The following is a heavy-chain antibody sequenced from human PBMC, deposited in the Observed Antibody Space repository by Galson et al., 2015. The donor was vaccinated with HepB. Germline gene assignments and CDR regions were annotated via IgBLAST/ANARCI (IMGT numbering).Heavy chain of an antibody. D-gene: IGHD6-19*01. Sequence: YAMTWVRQAPGKGLEWVSSITGEGSVTYYADSVKGRFTISRDNSKNTLYLQMNSLRAEDTAVYYCAKDRDFSSGWVRGNFDIWGQGTMVTVSS. CDR3: AKDRDFSSGWVRGNFDI. CDR1: YA. CDR2: ITGEGSVT. J-gene: IGHJ3*02. V-gene: IGHV3-23*01.